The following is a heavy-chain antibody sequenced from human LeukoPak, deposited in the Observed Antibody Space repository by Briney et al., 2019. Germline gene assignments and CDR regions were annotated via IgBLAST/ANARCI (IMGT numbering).Heavy chain of an antibody. D-gene: IGHD3-10*01. Sequence: GGSLRLSCAASGFTFSSYAMSWVRQASGKGLEWVSAISGSGGSTYYADSVKGRFTISRDNSKNTLYLQMNSLRAEDTAVYYCAKLGDIKYYYGSGSYQNWGQGTLVTVSS. CDR1: GFTFSSYA. CDR2: ISGSGGST. J-gene: IGHJ4*02. V-gene: IGHV3-23*01. CDR3: AKLGDIKYYYGSGSYQN.